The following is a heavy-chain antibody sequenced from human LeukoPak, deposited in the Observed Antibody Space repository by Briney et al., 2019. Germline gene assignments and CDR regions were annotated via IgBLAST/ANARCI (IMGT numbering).Heavy chain of an antibody. V-gene: IGHV3-15*01. Sequence: GGSLRLXCAASGFTFSNAWMSWVRQAPGKGLEWVGRIKSKTDGGTTDYAAPVKGRFTISRDDSKNTLYLQMNSLRAEDTAVYYCAKLSPFFGVGNIDYWGQGTLVTVSS. CDR1: GFTFSNAW. CDR3: AKLSPFFGVGNIDY. D-gene: IGHD3-3*01. CDR2: IKSKTDGGTT. J-gene: IGHJ4*02.